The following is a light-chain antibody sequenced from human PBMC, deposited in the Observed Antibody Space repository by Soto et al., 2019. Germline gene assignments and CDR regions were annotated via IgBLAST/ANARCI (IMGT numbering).Light chain of an antibody. V-gene: IGKV3-11*01. CDR1: QSVSNN. Sequence: EIVLTQSPATLSLSPGERATLSCRASQSVSNNLGWYQQKPGQAPRLLIYDASNRATDTPARFSGSGSGTDFTLTINSLEPEDFAVYYCQQRSNWPRTFGQGTKLEIK. CDR2: DAS. J-gene: IGKJ2*01. CDR3: QQRSNWPRT.